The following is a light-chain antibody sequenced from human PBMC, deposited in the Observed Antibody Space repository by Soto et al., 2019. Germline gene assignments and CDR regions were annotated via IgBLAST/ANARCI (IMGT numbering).Light chain of an antibody. CDR2: AAS. CDR3: QQYDTSPRT. J-gene: IGKJ1*01. V-gene: IGKV3-20*01. Sequence: EIVLTQSPGTLSLSPWERATLSCRASQNLSSGYLAWYQQKPGQAPRILIYAASSRATGIPDRFSGSGSGTDFSLTISRLEPEDFAVYYCQQYDTSPRTFGQGTKVDIK. CDR1: QNLSSGY.